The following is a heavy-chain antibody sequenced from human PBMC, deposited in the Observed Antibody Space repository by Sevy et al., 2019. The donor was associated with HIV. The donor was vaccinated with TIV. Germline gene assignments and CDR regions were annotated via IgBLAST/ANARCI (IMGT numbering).Heavy chain of an antibody. D-gene: IGHD6-13*01. J-gene: IGHJ4*02. CDR2: IYTSGST. Sequence: SETLSITCTVSGGSISSYYWSWIRQPAGKGLEWIGRIYTSGSTNYNPSLKSRVTMSVDTSKNQFSLKLSSVTAADTAVYYCARDRPGSSSYYFDYWGQGTLVTVSS. V-gene: IGHV4-4*07. CDR1: GGSISSYY. CDR3: ARDRPGSSSYYFDY.